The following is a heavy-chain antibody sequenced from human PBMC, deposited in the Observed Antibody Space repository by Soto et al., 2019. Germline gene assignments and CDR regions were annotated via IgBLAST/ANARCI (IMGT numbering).Heavy chain of an antibody. V-gene: IGHV1-69*06. J-gene: IGHJ6*02. CDR2: IIPIFSTP. CDR1: GGTFDRHT. D-gene: IGHD4-4*01. CDR3: ARGGLQDQGVQYNHYAMDV. Sequence: ASVKVSCKASGGTFDRHTINWVRQAPGQGLEWMGGIIPIFSTPKYAQKFQGRVMLTADKSTSTAYMELSSLRYEDTAVYYCARGGLQDQGVQYNHYAMDVWGQGTTVTVSS.